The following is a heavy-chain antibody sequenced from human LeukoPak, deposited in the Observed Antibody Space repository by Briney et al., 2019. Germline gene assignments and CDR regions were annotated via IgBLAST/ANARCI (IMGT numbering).Heavy chain of an antibody. D-gene: IGHD3-9*01. CDR3: ARGARYFDWLFSR. J-gene: IGHJ4*02. CDR1: GGSISSYY. V-gene: IGHV4-59*01. CDR2: IYYSGST. Sequence: PSETLSLTCTVSGGSISSYYWSWIRQPPGKGLEWIGYIYYSGSTNYNPSLKSRVTILVDTSKNQFSLKLSSVTAADTAVYYCARGARYFDWLFSRWGQGTLVTVSS.